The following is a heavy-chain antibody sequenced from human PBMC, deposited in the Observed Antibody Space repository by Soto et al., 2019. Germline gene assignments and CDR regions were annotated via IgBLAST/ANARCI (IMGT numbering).Heavy chain of an antibody. CDR2: IYYSGST. CDR3: VRNKGEYYYGSGSYYNRRYFDY. Sequence: SETLSLTCTVTGGSISSSSYYWGWIRQPPGKGLEWIGSIYYSGSTYYNPSLKSRVTISVDTSKNQFSLKLSSVTAADTAVYYCVRNKGEYYYGSGSYYNRRYFDYWGQGTLVTVSS. J-gene: IGHJ4*02. D-gene: IGHD3-10*01. V-gene: IGHV4-39*01. CDR1: GGSISSSSYY.